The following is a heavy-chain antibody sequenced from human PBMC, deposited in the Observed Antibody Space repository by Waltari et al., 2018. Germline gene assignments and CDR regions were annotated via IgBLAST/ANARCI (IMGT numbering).Heavy chain of an antibody. J-gene: IGHJ3*02. D-gene: IGHD3-3*01. Sequence: QVQLQESGPGLVKPSETLSLTCTVPGGPIRSYSWRWIRQPPGTGLEWIGSIYYSGSTNYHPSLKSRVTISVDTSKNQFSLKLSSVTAADTAVYYCAREGDFWSGYDAFDIWGQGTMVTVSS. CDR3: AREGDFWSGYDAFDI. V-gene: IGHV4-59*01. CDR2: IYYSGST. CDR1: GGPIRSYS.